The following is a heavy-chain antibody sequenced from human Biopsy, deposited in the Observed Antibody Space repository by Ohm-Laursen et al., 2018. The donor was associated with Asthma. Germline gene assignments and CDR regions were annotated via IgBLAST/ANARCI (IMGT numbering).Heavy chain of an antibody. V-gene: IGHV4/OR15-8*01. CDR1: GGSISVSNW. D-gene: IGHD3-22*01. CDR3: ARRWRSYDSSNYYLDQ. J-gene: IGHJ4*02. Sequence: SQTLSLTCDVSGGSISVSNWWSWVRQPPGRGLEWIGQIYHLGNANYNPSLKSRVTMSVDKSKNQFSLKLTSVTAADTAVYFCARRWRSYDSSNYYLDQWGQGTLVTASS. CDR2: IYHLGNA.